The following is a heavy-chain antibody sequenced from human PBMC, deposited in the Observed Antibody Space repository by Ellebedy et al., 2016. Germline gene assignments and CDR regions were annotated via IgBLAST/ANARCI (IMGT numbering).Heavy chain of an antibody. D-gene: IGHD7-27*01. V-gene: IGHV3-74*01. CDR2: INSDESST. Sequence: GESLKISCAASGFTFSSYWMHWVRQAPGKGLVWVSRINSDESSTTYADSVKGRFTISRDNTKNTLYLQMNSLRAEDTAVYYCARGQANWGSLCALDIWGQGTMVTVSS. CDR3: ARGQANWGSLCALDI. CDR1: GFTFSSYW. J-gene: IGHJ3*02.